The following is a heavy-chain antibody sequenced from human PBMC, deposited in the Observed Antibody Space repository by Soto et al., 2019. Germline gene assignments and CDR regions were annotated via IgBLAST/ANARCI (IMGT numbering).Heavy chain of an antibody. CDR3: ARGRGYSYGLDP. D-gene: IGHD5-18*01. Sequence: SETLSLTCTVSGGYISSINNYWSWIRQPPGEGLEWIGFISYRGTTSYSPSLKSRVAISLDTSKNQFSLSLNFVTAADTAVYYCARGRGYSYGLDPWGQGSLVTVS. V-gene: IGHV4-30-4*01. CDR2: ISYRGTT. CDR1: GGYISSINNY. J-gene: IGHJ5*02.